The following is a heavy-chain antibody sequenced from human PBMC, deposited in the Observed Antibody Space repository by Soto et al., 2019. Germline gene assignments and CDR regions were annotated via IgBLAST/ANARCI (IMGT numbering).Heavy chain of an antibody. V-gene: IGHV1-18*01. D-gene: IGHD5-18*01. CDR3: ARDSLTHKAMVTWAVDI. CDR2: ISAYNGDT. CDR1: GYTFTSYG. Sequence: GQLVQSGAEVKRPGASVKVSCRASGYTFTSYGISWVRQAPGQGLEWMGWISAYNGDTKLSQKFEARVSMTTDTSTNTAYMELRSLRSDDTADYYCARDSLTHKAMVTWAVDIWGQGTMVNVSS. J-gene: IGHJ3*02.